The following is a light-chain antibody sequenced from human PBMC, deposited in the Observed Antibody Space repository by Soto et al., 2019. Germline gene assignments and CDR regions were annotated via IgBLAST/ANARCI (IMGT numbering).Light chain of an antibody. CDR3: QQYGSSLYT. CDR2: GAS. V-gene: IGKV3-20*01. Sequence: EIVLTQSPGTLSLSPGERATLSCRASQSVSSSYLAWYQQKPGQAPRLLIYGASSSATGIPDRFSGSGSGTDFTLTISRLEPEDFAVYYCQQYGSSLYTFGQGSKLEIK. J-gene: IGKJ2*01. CDR1: QSVSSSY.